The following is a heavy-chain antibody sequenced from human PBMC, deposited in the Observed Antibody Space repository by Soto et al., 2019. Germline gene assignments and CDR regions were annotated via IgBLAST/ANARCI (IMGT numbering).Heavy chain of an antibody. Sequence: ASVKVSCKASGYRFATYYMHWVRQAPGQGLEWMGIINPVDSGTTYAQKFQGRVTMSRDTSTSTVYLELSSLKSEDTAVYYCARLYSDYGDYQSIDYWGQGTLVTVSS. CDR3: ARLYSDYGDYQSIDY. D-gene: IGHD4-17*01. CDR2: INPVDSGT. J-gene: IGHJ4*02. CDR1: GYRFATYY. V-gene: IGHV1-46*01.